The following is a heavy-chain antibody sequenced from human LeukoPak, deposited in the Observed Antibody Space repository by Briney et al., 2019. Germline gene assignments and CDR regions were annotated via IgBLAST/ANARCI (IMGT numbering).Heavy chain of an antibody. CDR3: ARDPEVMITFGDAFDI. Sequence: GGSLRLSCAASGFTFSSYAMSWVRQAPGKGLEWVSAISGSGGSTYYADSVKGRFTISRDNSKNTLYLQMNSLRAEDTAVYYCARDPEVMITFGDAFDIWGQGTMVTVSS. J-gene: IGHJ3*02. CDR1: GFTFSSYA. D-gene: IGHD3-16*01. CDR2: ISGSGGST. V-gene: IGHV3-23*01.